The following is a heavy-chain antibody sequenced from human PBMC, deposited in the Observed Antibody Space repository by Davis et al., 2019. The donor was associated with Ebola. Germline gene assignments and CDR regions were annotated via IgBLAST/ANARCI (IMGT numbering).Heavy chain of an antibody. Sequence: SVKVSCKASGYTFTNYPIHWVRQAPGQRLEWIGWIVVGSGNTNYAQKFQERVTITRDMSTSTAYMELSSLRSEDTAVYYCAADEGEILWFGELNVWGQGTTVTVSS. CDR3: AADEGEILWFGELNV. J-gene: IGHJ6*02. D-gene: IGHD3-10*01. V-gene: IGHV1-58*02. CDR2: IVVGSGNT. CDR1: GYTFTNYP.